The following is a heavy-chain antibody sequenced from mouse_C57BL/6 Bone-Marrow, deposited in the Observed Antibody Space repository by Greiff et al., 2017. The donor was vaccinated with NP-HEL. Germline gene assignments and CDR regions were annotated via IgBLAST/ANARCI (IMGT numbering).Heavy chain of an antibody. J-gene: IGHJ2*01. Sequence: VQLPPSGAELVRPGASVKLSCTASGFNIKDDYMHWVKQRPEQGLEWIGWIYPENGDSEYASKFQGKANITADTSSNTAYLQLSSLTSRDTAVYYCTITGVGYWGQGTTLTVSS. CDR2: IYPENGDS. CDR1: GFNIKDDY. V-gene: IGHV14-4*01. D-gene: IGHD1-1*02. CDR3: TITGVGY.